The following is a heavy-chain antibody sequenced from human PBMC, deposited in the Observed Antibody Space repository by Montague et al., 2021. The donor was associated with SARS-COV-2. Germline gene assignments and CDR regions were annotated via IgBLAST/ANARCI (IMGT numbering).Heavy chain of an antibody. CDR1: GGSFSGYY. CDR2: INQGGRT. CDR3: ARRGSSVWGVTVSAELDY. D-gene: IGHD3-10*01. J-gene: IGHJ4*02. Sequence: SETLSLTCAVYGGSFSGYYWSWIRQPPEKGLEWIGEINQGGRTNNNPSLRSRVIISVDASKNQFSLKLSSVTAADTAVYYCARRGSSVWGVTVSAELDYWGQGILVIASS. V-gene: IGHV4-34*01.